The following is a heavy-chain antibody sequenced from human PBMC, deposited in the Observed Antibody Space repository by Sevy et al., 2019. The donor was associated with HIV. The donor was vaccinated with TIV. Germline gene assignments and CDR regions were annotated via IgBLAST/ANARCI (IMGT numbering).Heavy chain of an antibody. CDR1: GFTFSSYA. D-gene: IGHD2-15*01. J-gene: IGHJ4*02. CDR3: ARDRYCSGGSCYSYYFDY. Sequence: GGSLRLSCGASGFTFSSYAMHWVRQAPGKGLEWVAVISYDGSNKYYADSVKGRFTISRDNSKNTLYLQMNSLRAEDTAVYYCARDRYCSGGSCYSYYFDYWGQGTLVTVSS. V-gene: IGHV3-30*04. CDR2: ISYDGSNK.